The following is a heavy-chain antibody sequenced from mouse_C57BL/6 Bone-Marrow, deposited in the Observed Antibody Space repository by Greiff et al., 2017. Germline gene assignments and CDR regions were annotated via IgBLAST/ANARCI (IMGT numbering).Heavy chain of an antibody. Sequence: EVKLVESGGGLVQPGGSLKLSCAASGFTFSDYGMAWVRQAPRKGPEWVAFISNLAYSIYDADTVTGRFTISRENAKNTLYLEMSSLRSEDTAMYYCARHGGYGSSYWYFDVWGTGTTVTVSS. D-gene: IGHD1-1*01. CDR2: ISNLAYSI. V-gene: IGHV5-15*04. CDR3: ARHGGYGSSYWYFDV. CDR1: GFTFSDYG. J-gene: IGHJ1*03.